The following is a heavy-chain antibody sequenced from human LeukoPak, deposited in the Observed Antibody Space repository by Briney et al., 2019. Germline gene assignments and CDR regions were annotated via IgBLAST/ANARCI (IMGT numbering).Heavy chain of an antibody. J-gene: IGHJ4*02. V-gene: IGHV3-23*01. CDR3: ARRRDYFDY. Sequence: GGSLSLSCAALGFTFSSYAMSWVRQPPGRGLEWVSAISGSGGSTYYADSVKGRFTISRDNSKNTLYLQMNSLRAEDTAVYYCARRRDYFDYWGQGTLVTVSS. CDR1: GFTFSSYA. CDR2: ISGSGGST.